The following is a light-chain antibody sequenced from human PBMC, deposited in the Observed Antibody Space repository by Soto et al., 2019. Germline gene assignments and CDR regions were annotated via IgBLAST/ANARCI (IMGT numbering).Light chain of an antibody. V-gene: IGLV4-69*01. CDR3: QTWGTGIQV. CDR2: LNNDGSH. Sequence: QPVLTQSPSASASLGASVKLTCTLSSGHSSYAIAWHQKQSEKGPRYLMDLNNDGSHTKGDGIPDRFSGSSSGAERYLIISTLQSEDEADYYCQTWGTGIQVFGGGTKVTVL. CDR1: SGHSSYA. J-gene: IGLJ3*02.